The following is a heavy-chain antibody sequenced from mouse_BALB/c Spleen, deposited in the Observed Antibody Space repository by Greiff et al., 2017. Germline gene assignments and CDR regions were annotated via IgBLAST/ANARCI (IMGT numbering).Heavy chain of an antibody. V-gene: IGHV5-6-5*01. Sequence: EVQGVESGGGLVKPGGSLKLSCAASGFTFSSYAMSWVRQTPEKRLEWVASISSGGSTYYPDSVKGRFTISRDNARNILYLQMSSLRSEDTAMYYCARDYYGSRGDWFAYWGQGTLVTVSA. CDR3: ARDYYGSRGDWFAY. CDR1: GFTFSSYA. CDR2: ISSGGST. D-gene: IGHD1-1*01. J-gene: IGHJ3*01.